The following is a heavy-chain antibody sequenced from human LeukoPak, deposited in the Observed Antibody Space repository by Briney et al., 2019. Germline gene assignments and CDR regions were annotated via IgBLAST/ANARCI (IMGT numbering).Heavy chain of an antibody. CDR2: ISYDGSNK. V-gene: IGHV3-30-3*01. CDR3: ARADDWLLSPLDS. J-gene: IGHJ4*02. CDR1: GFTFSNAW. D-gene: IGHD3-9*01. Sequence: GGSLRLSCAASGFTFSNAWMSWVRQAPGKGLEWVAVISYDGSNKYYADSVKGRFTISRDNAKNTLYLQMNSLRAEDTTVYYCARADDWLLSPLDSWGQGTLVTVSS.